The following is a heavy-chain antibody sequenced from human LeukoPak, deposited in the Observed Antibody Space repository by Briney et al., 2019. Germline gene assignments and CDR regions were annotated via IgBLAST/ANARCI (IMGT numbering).Heavy chain of an antibody. CDR1: GFTFSSYA. J-gene: IGHJ4*02. D-gene: IGHD5-24*01. CDR3: AKDLTATIEGFDY. V-gene: IGHV3-23*01. Sequence: PGRSLRLSCAASGFTFSSYAMSWVRQAPGKGLEWVSAISGSGGSTYYADSVKGRFTISRDNSKNTLYLQMNSLRAEDTAVYYCAKDLTATIEGFDYWGQGTLVTVSS. CDR2: ISGSGGST.